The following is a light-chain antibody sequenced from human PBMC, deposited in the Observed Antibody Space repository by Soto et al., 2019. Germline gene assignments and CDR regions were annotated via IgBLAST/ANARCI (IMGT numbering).Light chain of an antibody. CDR2: EVS. J-gene: IGLJ1*01. CDR3: NSYTTSSSYV. Sequence: QSVLTQPPSASGSPGQSVTISCTGTSSDVGGYNYVSWYQQHPGKAPKFMIYEVSNRPSGVSNRFSGSKSGNTASLTISGLQAEDEADYFCNSYTTSSSYVFGTGTKVTVL. V-gene: IGLV2-14*01. CDR1: SSDVGGYNY.